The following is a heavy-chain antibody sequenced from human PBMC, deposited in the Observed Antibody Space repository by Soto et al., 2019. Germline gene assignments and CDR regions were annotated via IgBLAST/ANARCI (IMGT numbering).Heavy chain of an antibody. V-gene: IGHV3-23*01. CDR2: ISGSGGST. J-gene: IGHJ4*02. D-gene: IGHD6-6*01. CDR1: GFTFSSYA. CDR3: AKVMSIAARPDQYYFDY. Sequence: GGSLRLSCAASGFTFSSYAMSWVRQAPGKGLEWVSAISGSGGSTYYADSVKGRFTISRDNSKNTLYLQMNSLRAEDTAVHYCAKVMSIAARPDQYYFDYWGQGTLVTVSS.